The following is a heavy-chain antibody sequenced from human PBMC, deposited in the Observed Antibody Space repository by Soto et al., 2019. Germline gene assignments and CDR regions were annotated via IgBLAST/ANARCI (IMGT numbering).Heavy chain of an antibody. V-gene: IGHV3-53*01. CDR2: IYSSGST. Sequence: GGSLRLSCAASGFSVSSNFMSWVRQAPGKGLEWVSVIYSSGSTDYADFVKGRFTISRDNSKNTLYLQMNSLRAEDTAVYYCAKDGGRDIVLMVYATNDAFDIWGQGTMVTVSS. CDR3: AKDGGRDIVLMVYATNDAFDI. J-gene: IGHJ3*02. CDR1: GFSVSSNF. D-gene: IGHD2-8*01.